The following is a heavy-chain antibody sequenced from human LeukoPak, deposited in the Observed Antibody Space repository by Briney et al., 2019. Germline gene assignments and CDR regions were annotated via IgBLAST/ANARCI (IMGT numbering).Heavy chain of an antibody. D-gene: IGHD5-24*01. V-gene: IGHV3-48*04. Sequence: GGSLRLSCAASGFTFSNYAMNWVRQAPGKGLEWVSYISSSGSTIYYADSVKGRFTISRDNAKNSLYLQMNSLRAEDTAVYYCARAKATIALDYWGQGTLVTVSS. CDR3: ARAKATIALDY. J-gene: IGHJ4*02. CDR1: GFTFSNYA. CDR2: ISSSGSTI.